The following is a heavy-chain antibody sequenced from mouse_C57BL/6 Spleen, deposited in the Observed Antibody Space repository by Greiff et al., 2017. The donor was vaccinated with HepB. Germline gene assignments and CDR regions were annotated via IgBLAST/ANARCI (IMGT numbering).Heavy chain of an antibody. CDR3: ARRRAYDYDYFDY. CDR2: IYPGDGDT. Sequence: VQLQQSGPELVKPGASVKISCKASGYAFSSSWMNWVKQRPGKGLEWIGRIYPGDGDTNYNGKFKGKATLTADKSSSTAYMQLSSLTSEDSAVYFCARRRAYDYDYFDYWGQGTTLTVSS. J-gene: IGHJ2*01. CDR1: GYAFSSSW. D-gene: IGHD2-4*01. V-gene: IGHV1-82*01.